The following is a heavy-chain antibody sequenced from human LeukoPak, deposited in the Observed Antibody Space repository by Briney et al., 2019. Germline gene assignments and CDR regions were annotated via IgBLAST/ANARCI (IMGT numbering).Heavy chain of an antibody. J-gene: IGHJ4*02. D-gene: IGHD5-18*01. CDR1: GFTFDDYG. Sequence: GGSLRLSCAASGFTFDDYGMSWVRQAPGKGLEWVSGINWNGGSTGYADSVKGRFTISRDNAKNSLYLQMNSLRAEDTALYHCARARGYSYHYYFDYWGQGTLVTVSS. CDR3: ARARGYSYHYYFDY. CDR2: INWNGGST. V-gene: IGHV3-20*01.